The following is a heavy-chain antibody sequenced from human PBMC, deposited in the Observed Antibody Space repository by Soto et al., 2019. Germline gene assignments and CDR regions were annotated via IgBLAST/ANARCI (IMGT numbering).Heavy chain of an antibody. J-gene: IGHJ5*02. CDR3: ARHYSSASRNWFNP. CDR1: GGSINSSSYF. V-gene: IGHV4-39*01. CDR2: IYYSGST. D-gene: IGHD6-19*01. Sequence: SETLSLTCSVSGGSINSSSYFWGWVRQPPGKGLEWIGSIYYSGSTYYNPSLRSRVTISVDTSKNQFSLKLSSVTAADTAVFYSARHYSSASRNWFNPWGQGTLVTVSS.